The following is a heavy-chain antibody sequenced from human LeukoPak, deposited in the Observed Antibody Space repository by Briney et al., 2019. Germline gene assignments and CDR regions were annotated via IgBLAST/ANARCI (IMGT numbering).Heavy chain of an antibody. Sequence: SSETLSRTCTVSGGSISDSYLSWIPQPAGKGLEGIGRMYVTGTTNYNPSLRSRVTMSMDTSKNQFSLRLSSVTAADTAVYYCARENYYDSSGYSEGMDVWGQGTTVIVSS. J-gene: IGHJ6*02. CDR3: ARENYYDSSGYSEGMDV. V-gene: IGHV4-4*07. CDR2: MYVTGTT. D-gene: IGHD3-22*01. CDR1: GGSISDSY.